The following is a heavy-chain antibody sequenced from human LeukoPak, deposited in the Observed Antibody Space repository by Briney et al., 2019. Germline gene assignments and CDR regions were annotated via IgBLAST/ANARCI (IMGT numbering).Heavy chain of an antibody. Sequence: PGGSLRLSCAASGFTFSSYAMHWVRQAPGKGLEWVSVISYDGSNKYYADSVKGRFTISRDNSKNTLYLQMNSLRAEDTAVYYCARDRDCSGGNCLGFDDWGQGTLVTVSS. D-gene: IGHD2-15*01. J-gene: IGHJ4*02. V-gene: IGHV3-30*04. CDR2: ISYDGSNK. CDR1: GFTFSSYA. CDR3: ARDRDCSGGNCLGFDD.